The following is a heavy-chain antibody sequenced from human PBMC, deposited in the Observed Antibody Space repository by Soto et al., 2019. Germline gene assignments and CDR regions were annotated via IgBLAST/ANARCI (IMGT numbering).Heavy chain of an antibody. CDR3: VRVLDASWYADL. Sequence: QMQLQESGPGLVKPPETLSLTCSVSGGSVSNESFYWTWIRQAPGTGLEYIGYIFYTGVTNYNPSLSSRVTISLDTSKNHFSLKLKSMTAADTAVYFCVRVLDASWYADLWGRGTLVTVSS. CDR1: GGSVSNESFY. CDR2: IFYTGVT. V-gene: IGHV4-61*03. J-gene: IGHJ2*01. D-gene: IGHD3-16*01.